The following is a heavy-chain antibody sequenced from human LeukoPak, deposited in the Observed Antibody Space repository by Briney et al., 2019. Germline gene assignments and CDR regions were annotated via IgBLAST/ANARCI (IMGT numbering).Heavy chain of an antibody. D-gene: IGHD5-12*01. CDR2: IHYRGYT. V-gene: IGHV4-59*01. Sequence: SETLSLTCSVSGFSSSNNYWSWIRQSPGKGLEWIGYIHYRGYTYYNPYLESRVTISVDTSQNRFSLKLISVTAADTAIYYCARDVEGATIGHYFDFWGQGILVTLSS. CDR3: ARDVEGATIGHYFDF. CDR1: GFSSSNNY. J-gene: IGHJ4*02.